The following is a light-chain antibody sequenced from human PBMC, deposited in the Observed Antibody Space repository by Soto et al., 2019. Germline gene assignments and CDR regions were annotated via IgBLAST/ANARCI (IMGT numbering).Light chain of an antibody. CDR1: SSNIGAGFD. CDR2: GNS. CDR3: QSYDNRLSVYVR. J-gene: IGLJ2*01. V-gene: IGLV1-40*01. Sequence: QSVLTQPPSVSGAPGQRVTISCTGSSSNIGAGFDVHWYQQLPGTAPKLLIYGNSNRPSGVPDRFSGSKSGTSASLAITGLQAEDEADYYCQSYDNRLSVYVRFGGGTKLTVL.